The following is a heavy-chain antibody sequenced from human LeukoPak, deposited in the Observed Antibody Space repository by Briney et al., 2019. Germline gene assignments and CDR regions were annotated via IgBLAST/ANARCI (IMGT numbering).Heavy chain of an antibody. Sequence: PGGSLRLSCAASGFTFSSYSMNWVRQAPGKGLEWVSYISSSSSTIYYADSVKGRFTISRDNSKNTVYLQMNSLRVEDTAVYYCAGDSSNYYDSSGYYYDYYYMDVWGKGTTVTVSS. D-gene: IGHD3-22*01. CDR1: GFTFSSYS. J-gene: IGHJ6*03. V-gene: IGHV3-48*01. CDR2: ISSSSSTI. CDR3: AGDSSNYYDSSGYYYDYYYMDV.